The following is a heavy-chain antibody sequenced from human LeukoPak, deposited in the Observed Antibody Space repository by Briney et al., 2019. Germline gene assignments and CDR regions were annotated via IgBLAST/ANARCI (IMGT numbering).Heavy chain of an antibody. V-gene: IGHV4-59*01. Sequence: SETLSLACTVSGGSISSYYWSWIRQPPGKGLEWIGYIYYSGSTNYSPSLKSRVTISVDTSKNQFSLKLSSVTAADTAVYYCARSRYSYGDWGQGTLVTVSS. D-gene: IGHD5-18*01. CDR2: IYYSGST. CDR1: GGSISSYY. J-gene: IGHJ4*02. CDR3: ARSRYSYGD.